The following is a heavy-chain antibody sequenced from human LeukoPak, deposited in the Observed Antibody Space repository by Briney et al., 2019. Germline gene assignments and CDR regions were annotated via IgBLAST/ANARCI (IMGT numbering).Heavy chain of an antibody. V-gene: IGHV1-2*02. J-gene: IGHJ4*02. Sequence: GASVKVSCKASGYTFTGYYMHWVRQAPGQGLEWMGWINPNSGGTNYAQKFQGRVTMTTDTSTSTVYMELRSLRSDDAAVYYCARQSPSDFWGQGTLVTVSA. CDR1: GYTFTGYY. CDR2: INPNSGGT. CDR3: ARQSPSDF.